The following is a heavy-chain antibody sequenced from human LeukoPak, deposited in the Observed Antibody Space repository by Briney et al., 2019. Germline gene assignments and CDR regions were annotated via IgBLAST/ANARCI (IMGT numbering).Heavy chain of an antibody. J-gene: IGHJ4*02. Sequence: GGSLRLSCAASGFTFSSYSMIWVRQAPGKGLEWVSYISTGSSTIYYADSVKGRFTISRDNAKNSLYLQTNSLRDEDTAVYYCARDVERTGGTYYYGSGSPRGWGQGTLVTVSS. V-gene: IGHV3-48*02. CDR3: ARDVERTGGTYYYGSGSPRG. D-gene: IGHD3-10*01. CDR2: ISTGSSTI. CDR1: GFTFSSYS.